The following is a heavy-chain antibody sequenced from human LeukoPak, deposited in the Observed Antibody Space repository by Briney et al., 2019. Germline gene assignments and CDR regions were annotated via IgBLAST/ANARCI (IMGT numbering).Heavy chain of an antibody. CDR2: IFYSGST. J-gene: IGHJ4*02. CDR1: GGSISSSSYY. D-gene: IGHD3-22*01. V-gene: IGHV4-39*01. CDR3: ARLYYDSSGYFDY. Sequence: ASETLSHTCTVSGGSISSSSYYWGWIRQPPGKGLEWIGSIFYSGSTYYNPSLKSRVTISVDTSKNQFSLKLSSVTAADTAVYYCARLYYDSSGYFDYWGQGTLVTVSS.